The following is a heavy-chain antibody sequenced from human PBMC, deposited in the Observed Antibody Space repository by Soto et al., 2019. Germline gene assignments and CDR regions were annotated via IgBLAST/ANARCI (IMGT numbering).Heavy chain of an antibody. D-gene: IGHD3-3*01. CDR1: GFTFSSYS. J-gene: IGHJ6*02. V-gene: IGHV3-48*02. CDR3: ARVSSITIFGVVYYYYGMDV. CDR2: ISSSSSTI. Sequence: LRLSCAASGFTFSSYSMNWVRQAPGKGLEWVSYISSSSSTIYYADSVKGRFIISRDNAKNSLYLQMNSLRDEDTAVYYCARVSSITIFGVVYYYYGMDVWGQGTTVTVSS.